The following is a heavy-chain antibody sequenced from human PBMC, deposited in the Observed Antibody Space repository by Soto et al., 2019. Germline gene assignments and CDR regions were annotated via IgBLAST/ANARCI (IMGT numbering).Heavy chain of an antibody. J-gene: IGHJ6*02. V-gene: IGHV1-24*01. Sequence: GTSAKVSCKVSGYTLTSLSMPLLLQATGKGLEWMGGFDPEDGETIYAQKFQGRVTMTEDTSTDTAYMELSSLRSEDTAVYYCATGVSGYSSGWYYSSGMDVCGQGTTVTVSS. CDR3: ATGVSGYSSGWYYSSGMDV. CDR2: FDPEDGET. CDR1: GYTLTSLS. D-gene: IGHD6-19*01.